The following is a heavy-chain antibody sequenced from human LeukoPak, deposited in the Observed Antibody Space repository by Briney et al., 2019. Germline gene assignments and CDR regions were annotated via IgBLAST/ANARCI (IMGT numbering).Heavy chain of an antibody. CDR1: GGSFSAYY. V-gene: IGHV4-34*01. CDR3: ARGRLRFLSHSWFDP. CDR2: IIHSGST. Sequence: SETLSLTCAAYGGSFSAYYWTWIRQPPGRGLEWIGEIIHSGSTNYNPSLKSRLTMSVDTSKNQFSLKLSSVTAADTAVYYCARGRLRFLSHSWFDPWGQGTLVTVSS. J-gene: IGHJ5*02. D-gene: IGHD3-3*01.